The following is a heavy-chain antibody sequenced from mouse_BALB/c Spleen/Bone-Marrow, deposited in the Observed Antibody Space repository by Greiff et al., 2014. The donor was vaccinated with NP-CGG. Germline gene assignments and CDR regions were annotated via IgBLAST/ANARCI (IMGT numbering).Heavy chain of an antibody. J-gene: IGHJ2*01. Sequence: VQLQQSGPELVKPGASVKVSCKASGYAFSSSWMNWVKQRPGQGLEWIGRIYPGDGDTNYNGKFKGKATLTADKSSSTAYMQLSSLTSVDSAVYFCARDYCGSSLDYWGQGTTLTVSS. CDR2: IYPGDGDT. CDR3: ARDYCGSSLDY. V-gene: IGHV1-82*01. D-gene: IGHD1-1*01. CDR1: GYAFSSSW.